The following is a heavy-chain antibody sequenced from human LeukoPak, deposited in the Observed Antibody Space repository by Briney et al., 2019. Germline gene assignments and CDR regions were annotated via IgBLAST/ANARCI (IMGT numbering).Heavy chain of an antibody. CDR1: GYTFNSYG. CDR2: ISAYNGHT. Sequence: ASVKVSCKASGYTFNSYGISWVRQAPGQGLEWMGWISAYNGHTNYAQKFQGRVTMTTDTSTSTAYMDLRSLRSDDTAVYYCAKDDAWGLYKHWGQGTLVTVSS. D-gene: IGHD3-16*01. CDR3: AKDDAWGLYKH. J-gene: IGHJ1*01. V-gene: IGHV1-18*01.